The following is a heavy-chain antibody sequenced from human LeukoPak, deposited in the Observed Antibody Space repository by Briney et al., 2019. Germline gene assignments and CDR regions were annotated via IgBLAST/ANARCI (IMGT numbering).Heavy chain of an antibody. J-gene: IGHJ4*02. D-gene: IGHD2-2*02. CDR2: IYYSGST. V-gene: IGHV4-39*01. CDR1: GFTFSSYG. Sequence: GSLRLSCAASGFTFSSYGMHWVRQPPGKGLEWIGSIYYSGSTYYNPSLKSRVTISVDTSKNQFSLKLSSVTAADTAVYYCARLGYCSSTSCYTGGYWGQGTLVTVSS. CDR3: ARLGYCSSTSCYTGGY.